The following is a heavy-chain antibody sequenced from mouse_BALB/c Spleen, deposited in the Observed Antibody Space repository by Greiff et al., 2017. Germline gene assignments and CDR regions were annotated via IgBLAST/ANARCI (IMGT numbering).Heavy chain of an antibody. V-gene: IGHV1-14*01. CDR3: AREGVWLRAWFAY. J-gene: IGHJ3*01. CDR2: INPYNDGT. Sequence: VQLQQSGPELVKPGASVKMSCKASGYTFTSYVMHWVKQKPGQGLEWIGYINPYNDGTKYNEKFKGKATLTSDKSSSTAYMELSSLTSEDSAVYYCAREGVWLRAWFAYWGQGTLVTVSA. CDR1: GYTFTSYV. D-gene: IGHD2-2*01.